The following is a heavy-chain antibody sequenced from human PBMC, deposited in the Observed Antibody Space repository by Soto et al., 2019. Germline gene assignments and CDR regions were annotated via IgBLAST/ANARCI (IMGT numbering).Heavy chain of an antibody. Sequence: EVQLLESGGGLVQPGGSLRLSCAASGFTFSSYAMSWVRQAPGKGLEWVSAISGSGGSTYYADSVKGRFTISRDNSQNKLYLKMNSLRAEDTAVYYCAGVGMMLGSSKTYDYGMDVWVQGTTVTVSS. J-gene: IGHJ6*01. CDR3: AGVGMMLGSSKTYDYGMDV. CDR2: ISGSGGST. D-gene: IGHD1-26*01. CDR1: GFTFSSYA. V-gene: IGHV3-23*01.